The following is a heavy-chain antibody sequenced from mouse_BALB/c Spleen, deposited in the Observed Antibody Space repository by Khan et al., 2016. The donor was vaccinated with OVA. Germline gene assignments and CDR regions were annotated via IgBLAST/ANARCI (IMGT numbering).Heavy chain of an antibody. CDR1: GFNIKDTY. Sequence: VQLQQSGAELVKPGASVKLSCTASGFNIKDTYMHWVKQRPEQGLEWIGRIDPANGNTKYDPKFQGKATITADTSSNTAYLQLSSLTSADTAVYYCARDGYYLAWFAYWGQGTLVTVSA. D-gene: IGHD2-3*01. J-gene: IGHJ3*01. CDR3: ARDGYYLAWFAY. V-gene: IGHV14-3*02. CDR2: IDPANGNT.